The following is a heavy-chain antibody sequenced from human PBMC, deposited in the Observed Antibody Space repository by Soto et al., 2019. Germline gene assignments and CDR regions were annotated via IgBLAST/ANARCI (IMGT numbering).Heavy chain of an antibody. D-gene: IGHD3-16*02. V-gene: IGHV3-23*01. Sequence: GGSLRLSCAASGFTFSSYAMSWVRRAPGKGLEWVSAISGSGGSTYYADPVKGRFTFSRDNSKYSLYLQINILRAEDMALYYCAKAIYDYVWGSYRVSYYWGQGTLVTSPQ. CDR3: AKAIYDYVWGSYRVSYY. CDR2: ISGSGGST. CDR1: GFTFSSYA. J-gene: IGHJ4*02.